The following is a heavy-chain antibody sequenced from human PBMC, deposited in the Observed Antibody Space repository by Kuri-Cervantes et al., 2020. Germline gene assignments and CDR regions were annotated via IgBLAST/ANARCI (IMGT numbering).Heavy chain of an antibody. J-gene: IGHJ3*02. CDR1: GFTFSSYG. V-gene: IGHV3-30*03. CDR3: ARDYDWAFDI. Sequence: GGSLRLSCAASGFTFSSYGMHWVRQAPGKGLEWVAVISYDGSNKYYADSVKGRFTISRDNAKNSLYLQMNSLRDEDTAVYYCARDYDWAFDIWGQGTMVTVSS. D-gene: IGHD3-9*01. CDR2: ISYDGSNK.